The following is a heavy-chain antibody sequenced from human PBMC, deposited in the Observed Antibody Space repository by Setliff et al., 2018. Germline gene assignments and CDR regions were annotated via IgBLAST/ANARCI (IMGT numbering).Heavy chain of an antibody. CDR3: ATGPRDNRNFLNWLGS. D-gene: IGHD3-9*01. J-gene: IGHJ5*01. V-gene: IGHV3-15*01. Sequence: GGSLRLSCAASGITFKNAWMTWVRQAPGKGLEWVGRIKSTTEDASTDLAAAVKGRFTMSRDDSKNTVYLRMSSLKSEDTAVYYCATGPRDNRNFLNWLGSWGQGTLVTVSS. CDR1: GITFKNAW. CDR2: IKSTTEDAST.